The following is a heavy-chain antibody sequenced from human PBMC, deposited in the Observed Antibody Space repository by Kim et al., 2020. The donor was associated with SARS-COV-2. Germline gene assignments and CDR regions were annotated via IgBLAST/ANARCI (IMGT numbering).Heavy chain of an antibody. CDR3: AREGPFPGYYKEYFYYG. CDR2: ISSSSTYI. V-gene: IGHV3-21*01. J-gene: IGHJ6*01. CDR1: GFIFSSHG. D-gene: IGHD3-9*01. Sequence: GGSLRLSCTASGFIFSSHGVNWVRQAPGKGLEWVSSISSSSTYIYYADSVKGRFTISRDNAKNSLYLQMNSLRAEDAAVYYCAREGPFPGYYKEYFYYG.